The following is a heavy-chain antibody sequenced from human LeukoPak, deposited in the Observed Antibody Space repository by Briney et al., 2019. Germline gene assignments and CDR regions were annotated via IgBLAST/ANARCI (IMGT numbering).Heavy chain of an antibody. Sequence: ASVNVSCKASGGTFSSYAMHWVRQAPGQRLEWMGWINAGNGNTKYSQKFQGRVTITRDTSASTAYMELSSLRSEDTAVYYCARDHYDSSGYYWWGQGTLVTVSS. CDR1: GGTFSSYA. CDR3: ARDHYDSSGYYW. V-gene: IGHV1-3*01. J-gene: IGHJ4*02. D-gene: IGHD3-22*01. CDR2: INAGNGNT.